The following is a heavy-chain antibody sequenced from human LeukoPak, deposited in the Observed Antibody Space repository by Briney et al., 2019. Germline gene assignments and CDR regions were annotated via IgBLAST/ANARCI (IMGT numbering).Heavy chain of an antibody. D-gene: IGHD3-3*01. CDR2: ISYDGSNK. Sequence: GGSLRLSCAASGFTFSSYGMHWVRQAPGKGLEWVAVISYDGSNKYYADSVKGRFTISRDNSKNMLYLQMNSLRSEDTAMYYCAKGKSGHFDYFDYWGQGTLVTVAS. CDR3: AKGKSGHFDYFDY. J-gene: IGHJ4*02. CDR1: GFTFSSYG. V-gene: IGHV3-30*18.